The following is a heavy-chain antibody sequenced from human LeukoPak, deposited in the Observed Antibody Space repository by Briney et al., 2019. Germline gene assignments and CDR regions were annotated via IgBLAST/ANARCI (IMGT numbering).Heavy chain of an antibody. V-gene: IGHV3-30*14. J-gene: IGHJ5*02. D-gene: IGHD2-15*01. CDR1: GFTFSSYA. CDR3: AKDLGITPA. Sequence: GGSLRLSCAASGFTFSSYAMHWVRQAPGKGLEWVAVISYDGSNKYYADSVKGRFTISRDNSKNTLYLQMNSLRAEDTAMYYCAKDLGITPAWGQGTLVTVSS. CDR2: ISYDGSNK.